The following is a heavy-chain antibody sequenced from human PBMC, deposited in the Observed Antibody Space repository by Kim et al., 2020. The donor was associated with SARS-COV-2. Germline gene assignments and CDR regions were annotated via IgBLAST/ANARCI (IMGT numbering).Heavy chain of an antibody. CDR3: AREGSSVYYYFDY. Sequence: YADSVKGRFTISRDNAKNTLYLHMNSLRAEDTAVYYCAREGSSVYYYFDYWGQGTLVTVSS. D-gene: IGHD1-26*01. J-gene: IGHJ4*02. V-gene: IGHV3-74*01.